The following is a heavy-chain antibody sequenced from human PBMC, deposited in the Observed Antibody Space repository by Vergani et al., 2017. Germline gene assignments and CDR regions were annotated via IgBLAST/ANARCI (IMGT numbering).Heavy chain of an antibody. Sequence: VQLLESGGGLVQPGGSLRLSCAASGFTFSSYAMSWVRQAPGKGLEWVSAISGSGGSTYYADSVKGRFTISRDNSKNTLYLQMNSLRAEDTAVYYCAKDLVDIVATMDLREYYFDYWGQGTLVTVSS. CDR1: GFTFSSYA. V-gene: IGHV3-23*01. J-gene: IGHJ4*02. CDR3: AKDLVDIVATMDLREYYFDY. CDR2: ISGSGGST. D-gene: IGHD5-12*01.